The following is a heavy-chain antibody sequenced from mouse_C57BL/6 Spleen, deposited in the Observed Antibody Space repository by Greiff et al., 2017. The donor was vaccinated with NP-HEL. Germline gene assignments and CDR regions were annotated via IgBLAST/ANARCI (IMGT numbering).Heavy chain of an antibody. V-gene: IGHV1-26*01. CDR1: GYTFTDYY. D-gene: IGHD2-1*01. J-gene: IGHJ4*01. CDR3: ARSHYGNYAMDY. CDR2: INPNNGGT. Sequence: VHVKQSGPELVKPGASVKISCKASGYTFTDYYMNWVKQSHGKSLEWIGDINPNNGGTSYNQKFKGKATLTVDKSSSTAYMELRSLTSEDSAVYYCARSHYGNYAMDYWGQGTSVTVSS.